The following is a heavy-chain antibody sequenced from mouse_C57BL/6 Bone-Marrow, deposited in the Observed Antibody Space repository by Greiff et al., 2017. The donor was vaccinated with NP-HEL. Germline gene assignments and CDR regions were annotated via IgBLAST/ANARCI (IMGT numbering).Heavy chain of an antibody. J-gene: IGHJ2*01. D-gene: IGHD4-1*01. CDR2: IRNKANNHAT. V-gene: IGHV6-6*01. CDR3: TRGWDRGYYFDY. CDR1: GFTFSDAW. Sequence: EVKLMESGGGLVQPGGSMKLSCAASGFTFSDAWMDWVRQSPEKGLEWVAEIRNKANNHATYYAESVKGRFTISRDDSKSSVYLQMNSLRAEDTGIYYCTRGWDRGYYFDYWGQGTTLTVSS.